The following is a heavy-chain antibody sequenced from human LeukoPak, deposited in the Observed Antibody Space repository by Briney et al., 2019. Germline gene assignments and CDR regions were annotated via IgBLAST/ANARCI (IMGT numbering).Heavy chain of an antibody. V-gene: IGHV4-59*01. CDR2: NYYSGST. J-gene: IGHJ4*02. D-gene: IGHD4-17*01. Sequence: SETLSLTCTVSGGSISSYYWSWIRQPPGKGLEWIGNNYYSGSTNYNPSLRSRVTISVDTSKNQFSLRLSSVTAADTAVYYCARSRLPTVTVIDYWGQGTLVTVSS. CDR3: ARSRLPTVTVIDY. CDR1: GGSISSYY.